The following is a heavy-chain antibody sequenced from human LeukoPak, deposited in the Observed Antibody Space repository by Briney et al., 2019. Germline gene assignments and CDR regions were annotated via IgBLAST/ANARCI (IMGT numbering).Heavy chain of an antibody. CDR3: ARDGTIAAAPALDY. CDR2: IYSGGST. V-gene: IGHV3-66*01. J-gene: IGHJ4*02. D-gene: IGHD6-13*01. Sequence: GGSLRLSCAASGFTVSSNYMSWVRQAPGKGLEWVSVIYSGGSTYYADSVKGRFTISRDNAKNTLYLQMNSLRAEDTAVYYCARDGTIAAAPALDYWGQGTLVTVSS. CDR1: GFTVSSNY.